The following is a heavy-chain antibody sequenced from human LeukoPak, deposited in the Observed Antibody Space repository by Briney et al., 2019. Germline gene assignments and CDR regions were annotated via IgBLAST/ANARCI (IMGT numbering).Heavy chain of an antibody. V-gene: IGHV1-69*01. J-gene: IGHJ4*02. CDR2: IIPIFGTA. CDR1: GGTFSSYA. CDR3: ARERLGAHTPGPADY. D-gene: IGHD1-14*01. Sequence: GASVKVSCKASGGTFSSYAISWVRQAPGQGLEWMGGIIPIFGTANYAQKFQGRVTITADESTSTAYMELSSLRSEDTAVYYCARERLGAHTPGPADYWGQGTLVTVSS.